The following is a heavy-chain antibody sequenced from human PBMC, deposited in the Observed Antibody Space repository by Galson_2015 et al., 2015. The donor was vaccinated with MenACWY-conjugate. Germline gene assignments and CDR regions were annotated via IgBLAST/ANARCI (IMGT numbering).Heavy chain of an antibody. D-gene: IGHD4-23*01. V-gene: IGHV3-23*01. CDR2: ISISGGTT. J-gene: IGHJ4*02. CDR1: GFTFSSYA. CDR3: AKAGRQPTVITYDY. Sequence: SLRLSCAASGFTFSSYAMSWVRQAPGRGLEWVSAISISGGTTYYADSVKGRFTISRDNSKNTLYLQMNSLRAEDTAVYYCAKAGRQPTVITYDYWGQGTLVTVSS.